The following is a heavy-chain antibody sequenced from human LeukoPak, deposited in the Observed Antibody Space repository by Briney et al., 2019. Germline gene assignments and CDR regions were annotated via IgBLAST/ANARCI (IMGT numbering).Heavy chain of an antibody. V-gene: IGHV1-2*02. J-gene: IGHJ3*02. CDR2: INPNRGGT. Sequence: ASVTVSCKASGYTFTDYYMHWVRQAPGQGPEWMGRINPNRGGTNYAQKFKGRVTMTRDTSISTAYMELNSLTSDDTAVYYCARDLPKTGYVGAFDIWGQGTMVTVSS. CDR3: ARDLPKTGYVGAFDI. CDR1: GYTFTDYY. D-gene: IGHD5-12*01.